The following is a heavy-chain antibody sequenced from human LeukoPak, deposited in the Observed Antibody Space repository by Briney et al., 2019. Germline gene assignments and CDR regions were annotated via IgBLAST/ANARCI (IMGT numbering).Heavy chain of an antibody. J-gene: IGHJ6*04. Sequence: SETLSLTCTVSGGSISGYYWSWIRQPPGKGLEWIGFIFFRGSTNYNPSLTSRVTMSVNTSKNHFSLKLSSVTAADTAVYYCARHEGDDFWTAFPNYDYALDVWGKGTTVTVSS. CDR1: GGSISGYY. CDR2: IFFRGST. CDR3: ARHEGDDFWTAFPNYDYALDV. D-gene: IGHD3/OR15-3a*01. V-gene: IGHV4-59*08.